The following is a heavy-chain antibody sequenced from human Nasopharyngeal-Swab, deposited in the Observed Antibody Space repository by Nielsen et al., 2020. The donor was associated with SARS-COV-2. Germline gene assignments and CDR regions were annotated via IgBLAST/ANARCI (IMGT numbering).Heavy chain of an antibody. D-gene: IGHD3-10*01. Sequence: SETLSLTCAVYGGSFSGYYWSWIRQPPGKGLEWIGEINHSGSTNYNPSLKSRVTISVDTSKNQFSLKLSSVTAADTAVYYCARGRGSGSYYYYYGMDVWGQGTTVTVSS. CDR2: INHSGST. V-gene: IGHV4-34*01. CDR1: GGSFSGYY. J-gene: IGHJ6*02. CDR3: ARGRGSGSYYYYYGMDV.